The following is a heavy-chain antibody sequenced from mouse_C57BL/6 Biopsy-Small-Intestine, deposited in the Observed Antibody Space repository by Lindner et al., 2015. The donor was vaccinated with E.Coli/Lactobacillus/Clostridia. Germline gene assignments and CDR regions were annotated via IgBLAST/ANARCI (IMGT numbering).Heavy chain of an antibody. D-gene: IGHD4-1*01. CDR1: GYTFSSSW. Sequence: VQLQESGPELVKPGASVKISCKASGYTFSSSWMNWVKQRPGKGLEWIGRIHPNNGGTNYNQKFKGKATLTVDKSSSTAYIELRSLTSEDSAVYYCTRWELTPFAYWGQGTLVTVSA. J-gene: IGHJ3*01. V-gene: IGHV1-82*01. CDR2: IHPNNGGT. CDR3: TRWELTPFAY.